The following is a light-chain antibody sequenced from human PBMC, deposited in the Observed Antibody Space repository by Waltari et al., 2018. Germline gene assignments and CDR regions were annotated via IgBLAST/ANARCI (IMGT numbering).Light chain of an antibody. V-gene: IGLV10-54*01. J-gene: IGLJ2*01. CDR1: SNNVGNEG. CDR2: RNN. CDR3: STWDTSLSGVV. Sequence: QAGLTQPPSVSKGLRQTAPLTCTGNSNNVGNEGAACLQQHQGHPPKLLSYRNNNRPSGISERFSASRSGNTASLTISGLQPEDEADYYCSTWDTSLSGVVFGGGTKLTVL.